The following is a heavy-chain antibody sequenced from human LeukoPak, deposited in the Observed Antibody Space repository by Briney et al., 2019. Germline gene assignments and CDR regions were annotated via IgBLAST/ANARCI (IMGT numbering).Heavy chain of an antibody. CDR3: ARQYYYDSSGSSYYLDY. J-gene: IGHJ4*02. V-gene: IGHV5-51*01. CDR2: IYPGDSDT. CDR1: GYGFTSYW. D-gene: IGHD3-22*01. Sequence: GESLQISCKGSGYGFTSYWIGWVRQLPGKGLEWMGIIYPGDSDTRYSPSFQGQVTISADKSISTAYLQWSSLKASDTAMYYCARQYYYDSSGSSYYLDYWGQGTLVTVSS.